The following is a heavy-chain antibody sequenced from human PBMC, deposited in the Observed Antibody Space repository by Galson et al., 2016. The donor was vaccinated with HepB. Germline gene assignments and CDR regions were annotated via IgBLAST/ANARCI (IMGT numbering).Heavy chain of an antibody. D-gene: IGHD6-19*01. Sequence: SVKVSCKASGYTSTPYYMHWVRQAPGQGLEWLGTVFPSGGTTHYAPKFQGRVTMTWDTSTSTVYMDLSSLRSEDTAVYYCARRAAAVAAPVFDYWGQGTLVTVSS. V-gene: IGHV1-46*01. CDR2: VFPSGGTT. CDR3: ARRAAAVAAPVFDY. J-gene: IGHJ4*02. CDR1: GYTSTPYY.